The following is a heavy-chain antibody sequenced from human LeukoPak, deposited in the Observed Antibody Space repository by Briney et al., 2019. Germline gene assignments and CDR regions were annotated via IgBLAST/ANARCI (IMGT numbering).Heavy chain of an antibody. J-gene: IGHJ4*02. CDR2: ISAYNGNT. CDR3: ARASVEGIAVAGPGDY. CDR1: GYTFTSYG. V-gene: IGHV1-18*01. D-gene: IGHD6-19*01. Sequence: ASVKVSCKASGYTFTSYGISWVRQAPGQGLEWMGWISAYNGNTNYAQKLQGRVTMTTDTSTSTAYMELRSLRSDDTAVYYCARASVEGIAVAGPGDYWGQGTLVTVSS.